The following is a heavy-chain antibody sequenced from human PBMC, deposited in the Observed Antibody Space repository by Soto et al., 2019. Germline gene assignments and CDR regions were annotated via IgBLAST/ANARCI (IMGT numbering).Heavy chain of an antibody. CDR1: GFIFKMYW. D-gene: IGHD3-10*01. CDR3: TRGPRPISTGTGAY. J-gene: IGHJ4*02. Sequence: GGSLRLSCAASGFIFKMYWMHWVRQTPGKGLVWISRIYNDGSYTDYADSVKGRFTISRDNVNDTLYLQMNNLRAEDSGLYYCTRGPRPISTGTGAYWGQGTQVTVSS. CDR2: IYNDGSYT. V-gene: IGHV3-74*01.